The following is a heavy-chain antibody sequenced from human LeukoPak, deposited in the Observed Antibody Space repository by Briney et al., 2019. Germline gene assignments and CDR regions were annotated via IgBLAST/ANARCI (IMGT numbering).Heavy chain of an antibody. Sequence: QPGRSLRLSCAASGFTFSSYGMHWVRQAPGKGLEWVAVIWYGGSNKYYADSVKGRFTISRDNSKNTLYLQMNSLRAEDTAVYYCAKGGYCSSTSCLSAFDIWGQGTMVTASS. V-gene: IGHV3-30*18. CDR1: GFTFSSYG. CDR2: IWYGGSNK. CDR3: AKGGYCSSTSCLSAFDI. D-gene: IGHD2-2*01. J-gene: IGHJ3*02.